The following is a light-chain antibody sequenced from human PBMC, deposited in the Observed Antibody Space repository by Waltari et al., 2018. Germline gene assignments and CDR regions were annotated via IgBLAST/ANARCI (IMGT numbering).Light chain of an antibody. V-gene: IGLV6-57*03. Sequence: FMLTQPHSVSASPGKTVTISCTRSSASIASNYVQWFQQRPGSAPTTVISEDNQRPTGVPDRFSGSIDSSSNSASLTISGLKTEDEADYYCQSYDTSNVIFGGGTKLTVL. CDR2: EDN. J-gene: IGLJ2*01. CDR1: SASIASNY. CDR3: QSYDTSNVI.